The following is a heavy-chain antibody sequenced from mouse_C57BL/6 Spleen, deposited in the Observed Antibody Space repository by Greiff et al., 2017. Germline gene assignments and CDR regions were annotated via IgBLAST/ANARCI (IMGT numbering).Heavy chain of an antibody. J-gene: IGHJ4*01. CDR2: IRRGGST. Sequence: VQLQQSGPGLVQPSQSLSITCTVSGFSLTSYGVHWVRQSPGTGLEWLGVIRRGGSTDYNAAFMSRLSITKDNSKSQVFFTMNSLQADDTAIYYCAIYSNYTMDYWGQGTSVTVSS. D-gene: IGHD2-5*01. CDR1: GFSLTSYG. V-gene: IGHV2-5*01. CDR3: AIYSNYTMDY.